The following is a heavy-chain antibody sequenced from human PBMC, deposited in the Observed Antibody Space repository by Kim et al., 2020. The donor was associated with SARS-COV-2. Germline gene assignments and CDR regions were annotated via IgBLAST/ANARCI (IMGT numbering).Heavy chain of an antibody. CDR1: GGSISSSSYY. Sequence: SETLSLTCTVSGGSISSSSYYWGWIRQPPGKGLEWIGSISYSGSTYYNPSLKSRVTISVDTSTNQFSLKLSSVTAADTAVYYCARVRDYDFWSGFIDYWGQGTLVTVSS. V-gene: IGHV4-39*07. D-gene: IGHD3-3*01. CDR3: ARVRDYDFWSGFIDY. CDR2: ISYSGST. J-gene: IGHJ4*02.